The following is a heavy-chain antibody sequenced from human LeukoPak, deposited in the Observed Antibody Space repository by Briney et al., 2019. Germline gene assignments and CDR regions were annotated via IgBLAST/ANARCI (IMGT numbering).Heavy chain of an antibody. J-gene: IGHJ6*02. D-gene: IGHD3/OR15-3a*01. CDR1: GFTFSAYA. Sequence: GGSLRLSCAASGFTFSAYAMTWVRQAPGKGLEWASIIIGNAGSTYYADSVKGRITISRDNSKNSLFLQMNSLRAEDTALYYCARDIRKRGYYDFWIGYYKGSTIYYGMDVWGQGTAVTVSS. CDR2: IIGNAGST. V-gene: IGHV3-23*01. CDR3: ARDIRKRGYYDFWIGYYKGSTIYYGMDV.